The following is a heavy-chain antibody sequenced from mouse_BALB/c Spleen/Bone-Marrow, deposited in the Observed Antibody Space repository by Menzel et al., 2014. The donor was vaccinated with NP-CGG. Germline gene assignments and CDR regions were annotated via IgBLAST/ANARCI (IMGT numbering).Heavy chain of an antibody. Sequence: QVQLQQSGAELVRPGASVKLSCKASGYTFTSYWINWVKQRPGQGLEWIGNIYPSDSYTNYNQKFKDKATLTVDKSSSTAYMPLSSPTSEDSAVYYCTREGYYGSSYVDYGGQGTTLPVSS. CDR2: IYPSDSYT. V-gene: IGHV1-69*02. CDR3: TREGYYGSSYVDY. CDR1: GYTFTSYW. J-gene: IGHJ2*01. D-gene: IGHD1-1*01.